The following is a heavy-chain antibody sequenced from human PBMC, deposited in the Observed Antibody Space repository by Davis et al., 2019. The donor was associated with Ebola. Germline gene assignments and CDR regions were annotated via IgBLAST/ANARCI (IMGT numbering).Heavy chain of an antibody. J-gene: IGHJ6*02. CDR1: GFTFRNSN. V-gene: IGHV3-21*01. D-gene: IGHD3-16*01. CDR3: ARDRPLDFFFGDYYGMDV. CDR2: VNSDGTYM. Sequence: ESLKISCAASGFTFRNSNMNWVRQAPGKGLEWVSSVNSDGTYMYYVDSAKGRFTISRDNAKNSLFLQMNSLRAEDTAVYYCARDRPLDFFFGDYYGMDVWGQGTTVTVSS.